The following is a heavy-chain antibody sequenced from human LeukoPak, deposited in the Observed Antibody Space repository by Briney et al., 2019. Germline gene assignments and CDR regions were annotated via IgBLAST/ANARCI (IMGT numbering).Heavy chain of an antibody. D-gene: IGHD2-2*01. V-gene: IGHV3-30*18. Sequence: GGSLRLSCAASGFTFSSYGMHWVRQAPGKGREWVAVISYDGSNKYYADSVKGRFTISRDNSKNTLYLQMNSLRAEDTAVYYCAKSLFVVVPAARPPFDYWGQGTLVTVSS. J-gene: IGHJ4*02. CDR2: ISYDGSNK. CDR1: GFTFSSYG. CDR3: AKSLFVVVPAARPPFDY.